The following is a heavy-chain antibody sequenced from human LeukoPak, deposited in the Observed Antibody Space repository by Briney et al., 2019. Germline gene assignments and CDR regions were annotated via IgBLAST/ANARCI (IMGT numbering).Heavy chain of an antibody. D-gene: IGHD4-23*01. CDR1: GFTFRNFA. CDR3: ASGNYFDS. J-gene: IGHJ4*02. V-gene: IGHV3-23*01. Sequence: GGSLRLSCAASGFTFRNFAMKWVRQAPGKGLEWVSDISGGGEHTFYADSVKGRFTISRDNSKDTLYLQMNSLRAEDTAVYFCASGNYFDSWGQGTLVAVSS. CDR2: ISGGGEHT.